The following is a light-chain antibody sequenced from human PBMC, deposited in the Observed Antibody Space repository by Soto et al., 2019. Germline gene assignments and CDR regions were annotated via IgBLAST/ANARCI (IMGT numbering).Light chain of an antibody. Sequence: QSVLTQPASVSGSPGQSITISCTGTSSDVGGYNYVSWFQEYPGKAPKLIIYGVSNRPSGVSNRFYGSKSGNTASLTISGLQAEDEADYYCSSYATNRDVVFGGGTKLTVL. CDR2: GVS. V-gene: IGLV2-14*01. J-gene: IGLJ2*01. CDR3: SSYATNRDVV. CDR1: SSDVGGYNY.